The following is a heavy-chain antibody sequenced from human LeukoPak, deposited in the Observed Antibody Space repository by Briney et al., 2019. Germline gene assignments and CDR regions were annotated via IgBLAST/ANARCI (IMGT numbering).Heavy chain of an antibody. CDR1: GGSISSSSYH. CDR3: ASTPQYYYGSGSYSGWFDP. J-gene: IGHJ5*02. V-gene: IGHV4-39*01. Sequence: SETLSLTCTVSGGSISSSSYHWGWIRQPPGKGLEWIGSIYYSGSTYYNPSLKSRVTISVDTSKNQFSLKLSSVTAADMAVYYCASTPQYYYGSGSYSGWFDPWGQGTLVTVSS. CDR2: IYYSGST. D-gene: IGHD3-10*01.